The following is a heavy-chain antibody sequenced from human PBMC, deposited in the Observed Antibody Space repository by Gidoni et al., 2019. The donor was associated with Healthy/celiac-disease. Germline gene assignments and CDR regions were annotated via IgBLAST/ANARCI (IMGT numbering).Heavy chain of an antibody. V-gene: IGHV3-30*18. CDR2: ISYDGSNK. J-gene: IGHJ6*02. Sequence: QVQLVESGGGVVQPGRSLRLSCAASGFTFRSYGMHWVRQAPGKGLEWVAVISYDGSNKYYADSVKGRFTRSRDNSKNTLYLQMNSLRAEDTAVYYCAKDSLPVADYYYGMDVWGQGTTVTVSS. CDR1: GFTFRSYG. CDR3: AKDSLPVADYYYGMDV. D-gene: IGHD5-12*01.